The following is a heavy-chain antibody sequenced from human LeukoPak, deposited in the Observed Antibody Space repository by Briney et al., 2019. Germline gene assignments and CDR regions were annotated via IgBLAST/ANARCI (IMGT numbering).Heavy chain of an antibody. J-gene: IGHJ4*02. CDR1: GFTFSSYS. D-gene: IGHD2-15*01. Sequence: GGSLRLSCAASGFTFSSYSMNWVRQAPGKGLEWVSSISSSSSYVYYADSVKGRFTISRDNAKNSLYLQMNSLRAEDTAVYYCAGVVAATPGDYWGQGTLVTVSS. CDR2: ISSSSSYV. CDR3: AGVVAATPGDY. V-gene: IGHV3-21*01.